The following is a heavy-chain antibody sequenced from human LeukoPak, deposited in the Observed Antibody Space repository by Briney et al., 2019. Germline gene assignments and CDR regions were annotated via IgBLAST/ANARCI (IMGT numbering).Heavy chain of an antibody. Sequence: SETLSLTCAVYGGSFSGYYWSWIRQPPGKGPEWIGEINHSGSTNYNPSLKSRVTISVDTSKNQFSLKLSSVTAADTAVYYCARGLGHYGSGSYYTPWGQGTLVTVSS. J-gene: IGHJ5*02. V-gene: IGHV4-34*01. CDR3: ARGLGHYGSGSYYTP. CDR1: GGSFSGYY. D-gene: IGHD3-10*01. CDR2: INHSGST.